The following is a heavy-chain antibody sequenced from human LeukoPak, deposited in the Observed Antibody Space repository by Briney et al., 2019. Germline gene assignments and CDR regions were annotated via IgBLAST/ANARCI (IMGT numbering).Heavy chain of an antibody. CDR1: GYTFTSYY. CDR2: INPSGGST. V-gene: IGHV1-46*01. Sequence: GASVKVSCKASGYTFTSYYMHCVRQAPGQGLEWMGRINPSGGSTSYAQKFQGRVTMTRDTSTSTVYMELSSLRSEDTAEYYCARVLTYYDILTGYSTYYFDYWGQGTLVTVSS. D-gene: IGHD3-9*01. CDR3: ARVLTYYDILTGYSTYYFDY. J-gene: IGHJ4*02.